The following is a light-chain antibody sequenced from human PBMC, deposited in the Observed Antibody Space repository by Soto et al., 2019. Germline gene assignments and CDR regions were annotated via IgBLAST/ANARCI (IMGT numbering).Light chain of an antibody. V-gene: IGKV3-20*01. CDR1: HSVSSSY. CDR2: GAS. Sequence: EIVLTQSPGTLSLSPGERATLSCRASHSVSSSYLAWYQQKPGQAPRLLIYGASSRVTGIPDRFSGSGSGTDFTLTISRLEPEDFGVYYCQQYGRSPPFTFGGGTKVEIK. CDR3: QQYGRSPPFT. J-gene: IGKJ4*01.